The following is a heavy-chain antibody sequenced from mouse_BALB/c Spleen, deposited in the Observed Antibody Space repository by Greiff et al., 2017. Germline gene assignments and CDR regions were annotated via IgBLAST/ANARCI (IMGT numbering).Heavy chain of an antibody. CDR1: GYSITSDYV. CDR2: ISYSGST. D-gene: IGHD2-4*01. V-gene: IGHV3-2*02. Sequence: EVQLVESGPGLVKPSQSLSLTCTVTGYSITSDYVWNWNRQLPGNKLEWRGNISYSGSTSYNPSLKSRVSITRDTSKNQFFLQLNSVTTEDTATYYCARGLRGFAYWGQGTLVTVSA. J-gene: IGHJ3*01. CDR3: ARGLRGFAY.